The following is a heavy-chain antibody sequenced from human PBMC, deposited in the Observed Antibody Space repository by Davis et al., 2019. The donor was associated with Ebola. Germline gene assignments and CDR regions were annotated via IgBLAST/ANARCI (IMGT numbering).Heavy chain of an antibody. V-gene: IGHV4-59*05. D-gene: IGHD3-3*01. J-gene: IGHJ6*02. CDR2: IYYSGST. CDR1: GGSISSYY. Sequence: PSETLSLTCTVSGGSISSYYWSWIRQPPGKGLEWIGSIYYSGSTYYNPSLKSRVTISVDTSKNQFSLKLSSVTAADTAVYYCARDYDFWSGSSYGPDYGMDVWGQGTTVTVSS. CDR3: ARDYDFWSGSSYGPDYGMDV.